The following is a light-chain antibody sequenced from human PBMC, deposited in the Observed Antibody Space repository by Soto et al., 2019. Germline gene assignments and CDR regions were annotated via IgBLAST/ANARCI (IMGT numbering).Light chain of an antibody. CDR2: GNS. CDR1: SSNIGAGYD. V-gene: IGLV1-40*01. CDR3: QSYDSRDVV. J-gene: IGLJ2*01. Sequence: QPVLTQPPSVSGAPGQRVTISCTGSSSNIGAGYDVHWYQQLPGTAPKLLIYGNSNRPSGVPDRFSGSKSGTSASLAITGLQAEDEADYYCQSYDSRDVVFGGGTKLTVL.